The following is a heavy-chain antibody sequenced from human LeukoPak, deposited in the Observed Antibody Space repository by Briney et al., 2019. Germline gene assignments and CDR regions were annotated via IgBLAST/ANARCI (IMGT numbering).Heavy chain of an antibody. Sequence: PGGSLRLSCAASGFTFSSHGMHWVRQTPAKGLEWVAFIRYDGSNKYYADSVKGRFIISRDNSKNTLYLQMNSLRAEDTAVYYCAKAPWATVTTIKPYYFDYWGQGTLVTVSS. D-gene: IGHD4-17*01. J-gene: IGHJ4*02. CDR3: AKAPWATVTTIKPYYFDY. CDR1: GFTFSSHG. CDR2: IRYDGSNK. V-gene: IGHV3-30*02.